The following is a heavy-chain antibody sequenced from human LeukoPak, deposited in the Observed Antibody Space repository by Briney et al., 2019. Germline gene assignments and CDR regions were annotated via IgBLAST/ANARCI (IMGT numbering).Heavy chain of an antibody. J-gene: IGHJ5*02. V-gene: IGHV1-2*02. Sequence: ASVKVSCKASGYTFTDYYIHWVRQAPGQGLEWMAWIDPNSGATNYAQKFQGRITMTRDTSISTAYMELSRLRSDDTAVYYCARVGATYSGDPWGQGTLVTASS. D-gene: IGHD1-26*01. CDR1: GYTFTDYY. CDR2: IDPNSGAT. CDR3: ARVGATYSGDP.